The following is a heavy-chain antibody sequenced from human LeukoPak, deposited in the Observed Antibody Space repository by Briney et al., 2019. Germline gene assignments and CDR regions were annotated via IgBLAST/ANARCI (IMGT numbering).Heavy chain of an antibody. D-gene: IGHD3-22*01. CDR2: INHSGST. J-gene: IGHJ4*02. Sequence: SETLSLTCAVYGGSFSGYYWSWIRQPPGKGLEWIGEINHSGSTNYNPSLKSRVTISVDTPKNQFSLKLSSVTAADTAVYYCAGSNHYYDSSGYKYYFDYWGQGTLVTVSS. V-gene: IGHV4-34*01. CDR1: GGSFSGYY. CDR3: AGSNHYYDSSGYKYYFDY.